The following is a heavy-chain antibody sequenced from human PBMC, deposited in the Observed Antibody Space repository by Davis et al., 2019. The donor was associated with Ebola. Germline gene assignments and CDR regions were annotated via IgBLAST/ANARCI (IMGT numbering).Heavy chain of an antibody. CDR2: IKQDGSVK. J-gene: IGHJ4*02. CDR1: GFTFSSCW. CDR3: ARDIGDTVTTQLDY. D-gene: IGHD4-17*01. V-gene: IGHV3-7*03. Sequence: GESLKISCAASGFTFSSCWMSWVRQAPGKGLEWVANIKQDGSVKYYVDSVKGRFTISRDNAKNSLYLQRNSLRAEDTAVYYCARDIGDTVTTQLDYWGQGTLVTVSS.